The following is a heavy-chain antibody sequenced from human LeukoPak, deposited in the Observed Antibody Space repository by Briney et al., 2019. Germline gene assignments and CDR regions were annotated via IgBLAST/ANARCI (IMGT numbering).Heavy chain of an antibody. CDR1: GGTFSSYA. D-gene: IGHD6-19*01. V-gene: IGHV1-69*13. CDR3: ARGRIAVAGMRYWFDP. J-gene: IGHJ5*02. CDR2: IIPIFGTA. Sequence: SVKVSCKASGGTFSSYAISWVRQAPGQGLEWMGGIIPIFGTANYAQKFQGRVTITADESTNTAYMELSSLRSEDTAVYYCARGRIAVAGMRYWFDPWGQGTLVTVSS.